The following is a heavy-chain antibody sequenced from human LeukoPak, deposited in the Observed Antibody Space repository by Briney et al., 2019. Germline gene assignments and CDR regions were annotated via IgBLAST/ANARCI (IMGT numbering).Heavy chain of an antibody. Sequence: PGGSLRLSCAASGFTFSSYSMNWVRQAPGKGLEWVSSISSSSSSYIYYADSVKGRFTISRDNAKNSLYLQMNSLRAEDTAVYYCARDSYGSSRSYYYYYMDVWGKGTTVTVSS. D-gene: IGHD3-10*01. V-gene: IGHV3-21*01. J-gene: IGHJ6*03. CDR3: ARDSYGSSRSYYYYYMDV. CDR2: ISSSSSSYI. CDR1: GFTFSSYS.